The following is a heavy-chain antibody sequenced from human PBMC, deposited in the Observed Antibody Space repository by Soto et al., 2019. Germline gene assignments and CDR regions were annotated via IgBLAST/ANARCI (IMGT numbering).Heavy chain of an antibody. CDR3: ARDRGSKSYYYYGMDV. CDR1: GASISPGSYY. D-gene: IGHD2-2*01. Sequence: SETLSLTCTVSGASISPGSYYWAWIRQPPGQGLEWIGTIYAGGSAYYNPSLNSRVTMSVDMSKNQLSLEVRSVTAADTAVYYCARDRGSKSYYYYGMDVWGQGTTVTVSS. V-gene: IGHV4-39*02. CDR2: IYAGGSA. J-gene: IGHJ6*02.